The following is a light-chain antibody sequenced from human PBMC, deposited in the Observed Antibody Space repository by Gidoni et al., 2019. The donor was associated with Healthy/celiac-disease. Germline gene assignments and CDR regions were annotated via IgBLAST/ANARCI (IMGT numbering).Light chain of an antibody. Sequence: EIVMTQSPATLSVSPGERATLSCRASQSVSSILAWYQQKPGQAPRLLIYGASTRATGIPARFSGSGSGTEFTLTISSLQSEDFAVYYCQQYNNWPPGVTFGPGTKVEIK. CDR2: GAS. CDR3: QQYNNWPPGVT. J-gene: IGKJ3*01. V-gene: IGKV3-15*01. CDR1: QSVSSI.